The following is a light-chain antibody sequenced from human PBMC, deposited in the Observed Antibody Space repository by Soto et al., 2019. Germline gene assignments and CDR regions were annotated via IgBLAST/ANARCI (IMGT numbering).Light chain of an antibody. CDR3: QQGHCYPFT. J-gene: IGKJ3*01. Sequence: DIQMTQSPSSLSASVGDTVTISCRASQSISDHLNLYEQKSRKAPKVLIYSASRLHSGVASRFSGSGSGTDFTLTISILEPGDSGTYFCQQGHCYPFTFGPGTKVD. CDR2: SAS. V-gene: IGKV1-39*01. CDR1: QSISDH.